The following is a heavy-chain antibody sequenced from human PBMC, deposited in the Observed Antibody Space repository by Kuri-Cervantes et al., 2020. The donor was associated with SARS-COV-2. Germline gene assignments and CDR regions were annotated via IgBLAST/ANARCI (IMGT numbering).Heavy chain of an antibody. D-gene: IGHD6-19*01. CDR3: VKVVPLAGSRCYFDY. V-gene: IGHV3-64D*09. CDR1: GFRFSGYL. CDR2: ISSDGVST. J-gene: IGHJ4*02. Sequence: GGSLRLSCLASGFRFSGYLMHWVRQATGKGLEYVSAISSDGVSTYYADSVKGRFTISRENSKNTLSLQMSSLRAEDTAIYYCVKVVPLAGSRCYFDYWGQGTLVTVSS.